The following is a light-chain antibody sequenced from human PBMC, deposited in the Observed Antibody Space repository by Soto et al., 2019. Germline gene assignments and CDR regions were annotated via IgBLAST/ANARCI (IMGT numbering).Light chain of an antibody. CDR3: QQYNNWNPYT. J-gene: IGKJ2*01. Sequence: EVVMTQSPATLSASPGERVILSCRASQNIGSNLAWYQQRPGQAPRLLMYGASTRATETPARFSGSGSATAFTLTISSLKSEDFAVYYCQQYNNWNPYTFAQGTK. V-gene: IGKV3-15*01. CDR2: GAS. CDR1: QNIGSN.